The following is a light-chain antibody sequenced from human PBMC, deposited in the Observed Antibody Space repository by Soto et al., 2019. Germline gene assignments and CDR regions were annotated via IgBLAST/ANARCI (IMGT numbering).Light chain of an antibody. J-gene: IGKJ3*01. CDR3: QQYYSYPFT. Sequence: AIRMTQSPSSFSASTGDRVTITCRASQGISSYLAWYQQKPGKAPKLLIYAASTLQSGVPSRFSGSGSGTDFTLTISCRQSEEFATYYCQQYYSYPFTFGPGTKVDIK. CDR1: QGISSY. CDR2: AAS. V-gene: IGKV1-8*01.